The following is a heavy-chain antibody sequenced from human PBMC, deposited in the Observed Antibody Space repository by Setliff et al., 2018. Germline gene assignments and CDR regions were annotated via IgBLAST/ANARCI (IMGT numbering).Heavy chain of an antibody. CDR3: ARGKTFFGAFIRAFDI. V-gene: IGHV4-59*11. J-gene: IGHJ3*02. D-gene: IGHD3-3*01. Sequence: PSETLSLTCTVSGGSISDHFWSWIRQPPGKGLEWIGSIYYSGNTNYNPSLKSRVTISVDTSKNHFSLKLSSVTAADTAVYHCARGKTFFGAFIRAFDIWGQGRMVTVSS. CDR1: GGSISDHF. CDR2: IYYSGNT.